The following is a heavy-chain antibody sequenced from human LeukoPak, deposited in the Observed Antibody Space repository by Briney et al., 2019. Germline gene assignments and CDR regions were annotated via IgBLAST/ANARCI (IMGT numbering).Heavy chain of an antibody. CDR2: MNPNSGHT. CDR1: GYTFTSYD. D-gene: IGHD3-10*01. Sequence: ASVKVSCKTSGYTFTSYDINWVRQATGQGLEWMGWMNPNSGHTGYAQKFQSRVTMTRNTSISTAYMELSSLRSEDTAVYYCARRGPTLDYWGQGTLVTVSS. J-gene: IGHJ4*02. CDR3: ARRGPTLDY. V-gene: IGHV1-8*01.